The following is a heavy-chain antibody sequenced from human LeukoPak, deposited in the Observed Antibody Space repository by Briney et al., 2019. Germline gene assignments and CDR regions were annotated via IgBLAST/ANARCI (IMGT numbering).Heavy chain of an antibody. J-gene: IGHJ5*02. V-gene: IGHV4-34*01. CDR3: ARAPTYCGGDCYP. CDR2: INHSGST. D-gene: IGHD2-21*02. Sequence: PSETLSLTCAAYGGSFSGYYWSWIRQPPGKGLEWIGEINHSGSTNYNPSLKSRVTISVDTSKNQFSLKLSSVTAADTAVYYCARAPTYCGGDCYPWGQGTLVTVSS. CDR1: GGSFSGYY.